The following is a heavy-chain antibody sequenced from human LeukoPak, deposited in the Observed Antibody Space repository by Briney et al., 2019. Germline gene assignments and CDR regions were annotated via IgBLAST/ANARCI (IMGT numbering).Heavy chain of an antibody. Sequence: GGSLRLSCAASGFTFSSYSINWVRQAPGKGLEWVSYISSSSTISYADSVKGRFTISRDNANNSLYLQMNSLRDEDTAVYYCARGGTSPSLAHWGQGTLVTVSS. CDR3: ARGGTSPSLAH. CDR2: ISSSSTI. J-gene: IGHJ4*02. D-gene: IGHD4-23*01. CDR1: GFTFSSYS. V-gene: IGHV3-48*02.